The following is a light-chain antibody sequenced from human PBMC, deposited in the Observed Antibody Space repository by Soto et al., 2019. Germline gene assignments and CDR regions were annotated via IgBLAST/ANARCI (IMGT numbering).Light chain of an antibody. CDR3: QQSDNTPLT. V-gene: IGKV1-39*01. J-gene: IGKJ4*01. CDR2: AAS. CDR1: QSISNY. Sequence: DIQMTQSPSSLSASVGDRVTISCRASQSISNYLKWFQHKPGKAPKLLIYAASSLQSGVPSRFSGSGSGTDFTLTISSLQPEDFATYYCQQSDNTPLTFGGGTKVEIK.